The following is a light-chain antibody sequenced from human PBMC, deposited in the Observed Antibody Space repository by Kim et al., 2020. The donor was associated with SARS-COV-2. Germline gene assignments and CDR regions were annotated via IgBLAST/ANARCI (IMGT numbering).Light chain of an antibody. Sequence: APGKTARSTCGGKDIGSKSVPWYQQKPGQAPVLVIYYDSDRPSGIPERFSGSNSGNTATLTISRVEAGDEADYYCQVWDSSSDHVVFGGGTQLTVL. CDR1: DIGSKS. J-gene: IGLJ2*01. CDR2: YDS. V-gene: IGLV3-21*04. CDR3: QVWDSSSDHVV.